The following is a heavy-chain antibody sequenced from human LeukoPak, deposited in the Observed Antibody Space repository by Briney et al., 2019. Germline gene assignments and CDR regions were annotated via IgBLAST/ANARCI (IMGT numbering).Heavy chain of an antibody. V-gene: IGHV4-39*01. CDR3: ARLKKKMDY. D-gene: IGHD5-24*01. CDR1: GDSISSSSYY. CDR2: IFYSGST. Sequence: SETLSLTCSVSGDSISSSSYYWGWIRQPPGKGLEWIGNIFYSGSTYYNPSLKSRVTISVDTSKNQCSLRLSSVTAADTAVYYCARLKKKMDYWGQGTLVTVSS. J-gene: IGHJ4*02.